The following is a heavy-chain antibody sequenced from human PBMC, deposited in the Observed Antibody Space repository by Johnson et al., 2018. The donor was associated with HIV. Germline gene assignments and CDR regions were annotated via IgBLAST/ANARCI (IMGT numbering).Heavy chain of an antibody. CDR3: AKDEGYGKFDAFDI. D-gene: IGHD5-18*01. J-gene: IGHJ3*02. CDR1: GFTFDDYG. V-gene: IGHV3-20*04. CDR2: INWNGGSI. Sequence: MQLVESGGGVVRPGGSLRLSCAASGFTFDDYGMSWVRQAPGKGLEWVSGINWNGGSIGYADSVKGRFTISRDNAKNSLNLQMNSLRAEDTALYYCAKDEGYGKFDAFDIWGQGTMVTVSS.